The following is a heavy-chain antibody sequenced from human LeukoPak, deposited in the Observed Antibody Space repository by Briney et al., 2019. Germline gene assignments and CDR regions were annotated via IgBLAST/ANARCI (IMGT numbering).Heavy chain of an antibody. Sequence: GASVKVSCKTSGYSFTSYNLHWVRQAPGQRLEWMGIIKPSGDNTNNAQKFQGRVTITRNTSISTAYMELSSLRSEDTAVYYCASQVPSSGRAFDIWGQGTMVTVSS. CDR3: ASQVPSSGRAFDI. CDR2: IKPSGDNT. D-gene: IGHD3-22*01. J-gene: IGHJ3*02. V-gene: IGHV1-46*01. CDR1: GYSFTSYN.